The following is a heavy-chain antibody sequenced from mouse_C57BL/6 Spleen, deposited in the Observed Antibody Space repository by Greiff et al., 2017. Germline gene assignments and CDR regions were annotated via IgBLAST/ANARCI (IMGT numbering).Heavy chain of an antibody. D-gene: IGHD2-2*01. CDR1: GFSLTSYG. Sequence: VQLKESGPGLVAPSPSLSITCTVSGFSLTSYGVPWVRQPPGKGLEWLVVIWSDGSTTYNSARKSRLSISKDNSKSQVCLKMNSLQTDDTAMYYCARGGHDYYAMDYWGQGTSVTVSS. J-gene: IGHJ4*01. CDR3: ARGGHDYYAMDY. CDR2: IWSDGST. V-gene: IGHV2-6*03.